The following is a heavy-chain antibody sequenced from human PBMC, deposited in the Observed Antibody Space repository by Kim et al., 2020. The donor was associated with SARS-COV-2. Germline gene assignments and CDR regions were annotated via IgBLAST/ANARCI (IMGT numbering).Heavy chain of an antibody. CDR2: ISSSGTAI. V-gene: IGHV3-48*02. CDR3: GRDGHGMAG. Sequence: GGSLRLSCAASGITFSDSSMNWVRQAPGKGLEWVSYISSSGTAIYYADAVKGRFTISRDNAKESLSLKMNSLRDEETAVYYCGRDGHGMAGWGHGTTVT. CDR1: GITFSDSS. J-gene: IGHJ6*01.